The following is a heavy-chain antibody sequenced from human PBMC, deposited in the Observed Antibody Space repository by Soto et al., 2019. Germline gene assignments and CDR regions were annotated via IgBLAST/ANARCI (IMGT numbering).Heavy chain of an antibody. J-gene: IGHJ4*02. D-gene: IGHD5-12*01. CDR1: GFTVSSNY. V-gene: IGHV3-53*04. CDR3: ARDFPRRMGGYPLPNY. CDR2: IYSGGST. Sequence: EVQLVESGGGLVQPGGSLRLSCAASGFTVSSNYMSWVRQAPGKGLEWVSVIYSGGSTYYADSVKGRFTISRHNSKNTLYLQMNSLRAEDTAVYYCARDFPRRMGGYPLPNYWCQGTLVTVSS.